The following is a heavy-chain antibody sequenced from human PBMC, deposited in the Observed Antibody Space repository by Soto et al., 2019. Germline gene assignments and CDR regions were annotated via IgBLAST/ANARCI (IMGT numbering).Heavy chain of an antibody. Sequence: KASETLSLTCSVSGGSINNSTSFWGWLRQSPGKGLEWIATINYRWPAEYNPSLKSRVTISVDRSRNVLSPQMNYVTAPDTAVYYCANYFMSRPWFDTWGQGTLVTVSS. CDR3: ANYFMSRPWFDT. CDR2: INYRWPA. CDR1: GGSINNSTSF. D-gene: IGHD6-6*01. J-gene: IGHJ5*02. V-gene: IGHV4-39*02.